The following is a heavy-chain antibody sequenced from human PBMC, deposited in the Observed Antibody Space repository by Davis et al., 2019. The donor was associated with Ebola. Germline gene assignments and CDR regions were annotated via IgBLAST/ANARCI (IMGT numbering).Heavy chain of an antibody. Sequence: PSETLSLTCTASGFSFNSYSMNWVRQAPGKGLEWVSSISTGGSYIFYSDSVKGRFTISRDNAKNSLYLQMNSLRAEDTAVYYCARDPGYGYGYYYDGMDVWGQGTTVIVSS. CDR3: ARDPGYGYGYYYDGMDV. J-gene: IGHJ6*02. D-gene: IGHD5-18*01. V-gene: IGHV3-21*01. CDR1: GFSFNSYS. CDR2: ISTGGSYI.